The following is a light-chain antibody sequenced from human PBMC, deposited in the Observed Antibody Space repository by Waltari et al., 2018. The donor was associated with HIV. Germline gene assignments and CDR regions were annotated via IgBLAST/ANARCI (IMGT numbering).Light chain of an antibody. Sequence: QSVLTQPLSTSGTPGQRVTISCSGRTSTIGRNSVYWYQQFPGKTPKLLTYRNDQRPSGVPDRFSGSKSGTSASLAISGLRAEDEADYYCAAWDDSLSGLVFGGGTKLTVL. J-gene: IGLJ2*01. V-gene: IGLV1-47*01. CDR3: AAWDDSLSGLV. CDR1: TSTIGRNS. CDR2: RND.